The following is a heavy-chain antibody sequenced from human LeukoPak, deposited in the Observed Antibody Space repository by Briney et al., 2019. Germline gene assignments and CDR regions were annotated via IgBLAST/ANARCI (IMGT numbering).Heavy chain of an antibody. CDR3: AKLGGYYDNSASRYFDY. CDR1: GFTFGDTW. D-gene: IGHD3-22*01. V-gene: IGHV3-7*03. CDR2: IKQDGSEK. Sequence: GGSLRLSCAASGFTFGDTWMNWVRQVPGQGLEWVANIKQDGSEKFYVASVKGRFTISRGNSKNTVYLQMNSLRADDTAVYYCAKLGGYYDNSASRYFDYWGQGTLVTVSS. J-gene: IGHJ4*02.